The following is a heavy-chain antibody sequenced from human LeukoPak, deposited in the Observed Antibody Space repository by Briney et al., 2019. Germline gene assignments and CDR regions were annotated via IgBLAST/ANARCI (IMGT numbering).Heavy chain of an antibody. CDR3: ARSVGATSHYYYYYYMDV. J-gene: IGHJ6*03. D-gene: IGHD1-26*01. V-gene: IGHV3-33*01. CDR1: GFTFSNYG. CDR2: IWYDGSNK. Sequence: GGSLRLFCAASGFTFSNYGMHWVRQAPGKGLEWVAVIWYDGSNKYYADSVKGRFTISRDNSKNTLYLQMNSLRAEDTAVYYCARSVGATSHYYYYYYMDVWGKGTTVTVSS.